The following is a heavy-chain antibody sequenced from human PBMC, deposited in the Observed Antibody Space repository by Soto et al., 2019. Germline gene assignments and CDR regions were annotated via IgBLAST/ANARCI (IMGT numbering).Heavy chain of an antibody. CDR1: GGTIRSDY. Sequence: SETLSLTCSVSGGTIRSDYWSWIRQPPGKRLEWIGYIYYSGSTNYNPSLKSRVTISVDTSKNQFPLKLNSMTAADTAVYYCARHNYGSGSTYFDYWGQGTLVTVSS. CDR2: IYYSGST. V-gene: IGHV4-59*08. D-gene: IGHD3-10*01. CDR3: ARHNYGSGSTYFDY. J-gene: IGHJ4*02.